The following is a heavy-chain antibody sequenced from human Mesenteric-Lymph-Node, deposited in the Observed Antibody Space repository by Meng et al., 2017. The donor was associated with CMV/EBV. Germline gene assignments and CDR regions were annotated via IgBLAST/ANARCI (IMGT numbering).Heavy chain of an antibody. J-gene: IGHJ4*02. V-gene: IGHV3-30*04. Sequence: GESLKISCAASGFTFSSYAMHWVRQAPGKGLEWVAVISYDGSNKYYADSVKGRFTISRDNSKNTLYLQMNSLRAEDTAVYYCVVRDYHSDYWGQGRLVTVSS. D-gene: IGHD3-10*01. CDR1: GFTFSSYA. CDR2: ISYDGSNK. CDR3: VVRDYHSDY.